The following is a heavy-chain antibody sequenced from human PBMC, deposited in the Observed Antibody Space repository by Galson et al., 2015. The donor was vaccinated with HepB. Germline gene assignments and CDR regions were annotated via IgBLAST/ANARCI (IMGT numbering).Heavy chain of an antibody. CDR2: INHSGST. D-gene: IGHD6-19*01. Sequence: SETLSLTCAVYGGSFSGYYWGWIRQPPGKGLEWIGEINHSGSTNYNPSLKSRVTISVDTSKNQFSLKLSSVTAADTAVYYCAIGVSSGWLPFDYWGQGTLVTVSS. CDR1: GGSFSGYY. J-gene: IGHJ4*02. CDR3: AIGVSSGWLPFDY. V-gene: IGHV4-34*01.